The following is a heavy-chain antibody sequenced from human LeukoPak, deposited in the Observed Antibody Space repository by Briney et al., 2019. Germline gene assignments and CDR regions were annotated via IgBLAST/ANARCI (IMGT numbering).Heavy chain of an antibody. Sequence: GGSLRLSCAASGLTFSSYWMHWVRQAPGKGLVWVSRINSDGSSTSYADSVKGRFTISRDNAKNTLYLQMNSLRAEDTAVYYCARSRIAAAGGFDPWGQGTLVTVSS. V-gene: IGHV3-74*01. CDR2: INSDGSST. D-gene: IGHD6-13*01. CDR3: ARSRIAAAGGFDP. CDR1: GLTFSSYW. J-gene: IGHJ5*02.